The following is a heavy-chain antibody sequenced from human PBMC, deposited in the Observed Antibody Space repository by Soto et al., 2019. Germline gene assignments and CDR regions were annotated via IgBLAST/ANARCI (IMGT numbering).Heavy chain of an antibody. J-gene: IGHJ3*02. D-gene: IGHD3-9*01. CDR1: GFTFSDYS. CDR2: ISSSSGTI. Sequence: PGGSLRLSCVASGFTFSDYSLNWVRQAPGKGLEWVSYISSSSGTIYYADSVKGRFTISRDNAKNTLYLQMNSLRAEDTAVYYCARETIAGMDAFDIWGQGTMVTVSS. V-gene: IGHV3-48*01. CDR3: ARETIAGMDAFDI.